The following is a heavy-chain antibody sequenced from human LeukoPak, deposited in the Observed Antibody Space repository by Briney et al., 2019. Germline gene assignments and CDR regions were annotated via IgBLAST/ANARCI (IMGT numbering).Heavy chain of an antibody. CDR3: AKHLFHYRKYNSDYGVLDT. D-gene: IGHD4-11*01. V-gene: IGHV3-30*18. J-gene: IGHJ5*02. CDR1: GFTFSNYA. Sequence: PGGSLRLSCRASGFTFSNYAINWVRQAPGKGLEWVAAISYDGIDIAYADSVRGRFTISRDNAKSTLYLQMSSLRAEDSALYYCAKHLFHYRKYNSDYGVLDTWGQGTLVTVSP. CDR2: ISYDGIDI.